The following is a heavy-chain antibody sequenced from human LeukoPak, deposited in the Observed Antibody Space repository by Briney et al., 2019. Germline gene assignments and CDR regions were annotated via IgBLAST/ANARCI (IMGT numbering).Heavy chain of an antibody. Sequence: SETLSFTCAVSGGPISSSNWWSWVRQPPGKGLEWIGEIYHSGSTNYNPSLKSRVTISVDKSKNQFSLKLSSVTAADTAVYYCARGNDYGDYGLDYWGQGTLVTVSS. J-gene: IGHJ4*02. CDR2: IYHSGST. D-gene: IGHD4-17*01. CDR3: ARGNDYGDYGLDY. CDR1: GGPISSSNW. V-gene: IGHV4-4*02.